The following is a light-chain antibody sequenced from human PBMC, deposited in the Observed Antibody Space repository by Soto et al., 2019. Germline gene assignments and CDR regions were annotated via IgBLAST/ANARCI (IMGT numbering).Light chain of an antibody. J-gene: IGKJ1*01. CDR1: QSISSW. Sequence: DIQMTQSPSTLSASVGDRVTITCRASQSISSWLAWYQQKPGKAPKVLIYDASSLESGVPSRFSGSGSGTEFTLTISSLQPDDFATYYCQKYDNWPWTCGQGTKGDIK. CDR3: QKYDNWPWT. V-gene: IGKV1-5*01. CDR2: DAS.